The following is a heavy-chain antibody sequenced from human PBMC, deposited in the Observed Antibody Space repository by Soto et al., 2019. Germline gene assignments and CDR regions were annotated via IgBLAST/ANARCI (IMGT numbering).Heavy chain of an antibody. D-gene: IGHD3-9*01. Sequence: QVQLQQRGAGPLRPLETLSLTCGVSGGSFSGYYWAWIRQSPGKGLEWIGEINDRGSINYNPYLKIRVSISVDTSKNHYSLNLRSVTAADTAVYYCARESHDILTGPPWVWYFDLWGRGTLVTVSS. CDR2: INDRGSI. CDR1: GGSFSGYY. V-gene: IGHV4-34*01. J-gene: IGHJ2*01. CDR3: ARESHDILTGPPWVWYFDL.